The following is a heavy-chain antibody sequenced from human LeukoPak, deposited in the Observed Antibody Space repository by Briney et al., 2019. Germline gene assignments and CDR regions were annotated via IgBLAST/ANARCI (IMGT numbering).Heavy chain of an antibody. V-gene: IGHV4-59*01. CDR2: IYYSGST. D-gene: IGHD6-19*01. CDR3: ASNPVATPDAFDI. CDR1: GGSLSSYY. Sequence: SETLSLTCTVSGGSLSSYYWSWIRQPPGKGLEWIGYIYYSGSTNYNPSLKSRVTISVDTSKNQFSLKLSSVTAADTAVYYCASNPVATPDAFDIWGQGTMVTVSS. J-gene: IGHJ3*02.